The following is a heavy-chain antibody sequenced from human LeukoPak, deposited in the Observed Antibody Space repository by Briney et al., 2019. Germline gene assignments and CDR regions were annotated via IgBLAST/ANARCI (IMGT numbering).Heavy chain of an antibody. CDR1: GYTFTSFG. V-gene: IGHV1-18*01. CDR3: ARDFMTTVTTGY. CDR2: ISAYNGNT. D-gene: IGHD4-17*01. J-gene: IGHJ4*02. Sequence: GSVKFSCKASGYTFTSFGISWVRQAPGQGREWMGWISAYNGNTNYAQKLQGRVTMTTDTSTSTAYMELRSLRSDDTAVYYCARDFMTTVTTGYWGQGTLVTVSS.